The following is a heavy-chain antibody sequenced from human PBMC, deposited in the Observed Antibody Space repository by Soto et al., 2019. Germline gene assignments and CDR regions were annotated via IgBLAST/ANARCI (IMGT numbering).Heavy chain of an antibody. CDR3: TTGLTDIVVMPAPPKYSSDY. J-gene: IGHJ4*02. Sequence: GGSLRLSCAASGFTFRNAWMSWVRQAPGKGLEWVGRIKSKTDGGTTDYAAPVKGRFTISRDDSKNTLYLQMNSLKTEDTAVYYCTTGLTDIVVMPAPPKYSSDYWGPRPLGTVFS. CDR1: GFTFRNAW. D-gene: IGHD2-2*01. V-gene: IGHV3-15*01. CDR2: IKSKTDGGTT.